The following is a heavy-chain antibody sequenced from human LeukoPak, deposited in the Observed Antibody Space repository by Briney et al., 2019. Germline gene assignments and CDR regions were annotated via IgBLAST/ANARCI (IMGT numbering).Heavy chain of an antibody. CDR1: GGSISSGSYY. J-gene: IGHJ3*02. D-gene: IGHD3-3*01. CDR3: ARDTSGLRFLEWLLIDAFDI. CDR2: IYTSGST. V-gene: IGHV4-61*02. Sequence: SETLSLTCTVSGGSISSGSYYWNWIRQPAGKGLEWIGRIYTSGSTNYNPSLKSRVTISVDTSKNQFSLKLSSVTAADTAVYYCARDTSGLRFLEWLLIDAFDIWGQGTMVTVSS.